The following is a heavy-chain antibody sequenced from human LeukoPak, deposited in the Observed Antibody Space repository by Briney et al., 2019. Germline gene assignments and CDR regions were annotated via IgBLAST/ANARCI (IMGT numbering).Heavy chain of an antibody. CDR1: GYTFTDIN. D-gene: IGHD3-10*01. V-gene: IGHV1-2*02. J-gene: IGHJ4*02. Sequence: GASVKVSCKASGYTFTDINMYWVRQAPGQGLEWMGWINPKSGVTEYAQKFQGRVTMTRDTSISTTYMELGSLRSDDTAMYYCARNVGFYWGQGTLVTVSS. CDR2: INPKSGVT. CDR3: ARNVGFY.